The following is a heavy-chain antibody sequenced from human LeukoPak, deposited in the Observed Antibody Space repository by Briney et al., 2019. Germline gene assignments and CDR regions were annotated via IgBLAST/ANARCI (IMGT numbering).Heavy chain of an antibody. CDR3: ARSYYGSGSYYSLDY. D-gene: IGHD3-10*01. CDR2: FYYTGTT. V-gene: IGHV4-39*07. J-gene: IGHJ4*02. Sequence: PSETLSLTCTVSRGSISSSSYYWGWIRQPPGKGLEWIGSFYYTGTTYCNPSLKSRVTISVDTSNNQFSLKLSSVTAADTAVYYCARSYYGSGSYYSLDYWGQGTLVTVSS. CDR1: RGSISSSSYY.